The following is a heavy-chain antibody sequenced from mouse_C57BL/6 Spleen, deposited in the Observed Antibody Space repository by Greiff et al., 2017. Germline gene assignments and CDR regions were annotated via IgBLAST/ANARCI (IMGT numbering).Heavy chain of an antibody. J-gene: IGHJ1*03. CDR3: ASPCYYGSSYGYFDV. V-gene: IGHV1-55*01. CDR1: GYTFTSYW. D-gene: IGHD1-1*01. Sequence: VQLQQPGAELVKPGASVKMSCKASGYTFTSYWITWVKQRPGQGLEWIGDIYPGSGSTNYNEKFKSKATLTVDTSSSTAYMQLSSLTSEDSAVYYCASPCYYGSSYGYFDVWGTGTPVTVSS. CDR2: IYPGSGST.